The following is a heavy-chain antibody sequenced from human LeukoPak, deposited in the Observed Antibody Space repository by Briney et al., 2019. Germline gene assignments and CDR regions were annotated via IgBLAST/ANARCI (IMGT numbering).Heavy chain of an antibody. CDR3: AKSLYYDSSGSDY. CDR2: IRYDGSNK. CDR1: GFTFSSYG. Sequence: GGSLRLSCAASGFTFSSYGMHWVRQAPGKGLEWVAFIRYDGSNKYYADSVKGRFTISRDNSKNTLYLQMNSLRAEDTAVYYCAKSLYYDSSGSDYWGRGTLVTVSS. V-gene: IGHV3-30*02. D-gene: IGHD3-22*01. J-gene: IGHJ4*02.